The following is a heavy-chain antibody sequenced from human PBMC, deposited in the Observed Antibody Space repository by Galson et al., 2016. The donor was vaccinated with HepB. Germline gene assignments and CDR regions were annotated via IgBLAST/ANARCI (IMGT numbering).Heavy chain of an antibody. CDR3: AKDIGIADYGLHV. CDR1: GFRFNDYA. D-gene: IGHD2/OR15-2a*01. Sequence: SLRLSCAASGFRFNDYAMHWVRQAPGKGLEWLSGIGWDSDRIAYADSVKGRFTISRENGKNALYLQMNSLRGEDSAVYYCAKDIGIADYGLHVWGQGTTVTVSS. V-gene: IGHV3-9*01. CDR2: IGWDSDRI. J-gene: IGHJ6*02.